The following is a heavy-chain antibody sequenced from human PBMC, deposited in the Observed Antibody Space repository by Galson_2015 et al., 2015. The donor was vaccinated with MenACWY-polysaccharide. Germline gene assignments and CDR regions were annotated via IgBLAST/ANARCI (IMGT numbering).Heavy chain of an antibody. CDR1: GYIFTNYW. CDR2: ISPSHFDI. D-gene: IGHD2-2*01. V-gene: IGHV5-51*01. CDR3: ARHGTRAALVSAASDY. J-gene: IGHJ4*02. Sequence: QSGAEVTEPGESLKISCKTSGYIFTNYWIGWVRQMPGKGLEWVGIISPSHFDIRYSPSFQGQVTISADKSITTAYLQWSSLKASDTAVYYCARHGTRAALVSAASDYWGQGTLVTVSS.